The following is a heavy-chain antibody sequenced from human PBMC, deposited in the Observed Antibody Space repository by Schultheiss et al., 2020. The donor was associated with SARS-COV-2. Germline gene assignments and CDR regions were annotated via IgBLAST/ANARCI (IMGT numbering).Heavy chain of an antibody. CDR3: AAGSGWTSEH. D-gene: IGHD6-19*01. CDR1: GGSISSGSYY. V-gene: IGHV4-61*02. CDR2: IYTSGST. J-gene: IGHJ4*02. Sequence: SQTLSLTCTVSGGSISSGSYYWSWIRQPAGKGLEWIGRIYTSGSTYYNPSLKSRVTISVDTSKNQFSLQLNSVTPEDTAVYYCAAGSGWTSEHWGQGTLVTVSS.